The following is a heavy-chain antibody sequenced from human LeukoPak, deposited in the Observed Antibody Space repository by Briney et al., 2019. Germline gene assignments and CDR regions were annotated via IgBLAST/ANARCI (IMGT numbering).Heavy chain of an antibody. J-gene: IGHJ6*03. Sequence: SETLSLTCTVSGGSISSYCCSCIRQPPGEGLEWGVYIFHSGSTNYNPSIKSRVTISLDTSKNQFSLKLSSVTAADTAVYYCARDSHRYSGYEGYYMDVWGKGTTVTVSS. D-gene: IGHD5-12*01. V-gene: IGHV4-59*01. CDR3: ARDSHRYSGYEGYYMDV. CDR1: GGSISSYC. CDR2: IFHSGST.